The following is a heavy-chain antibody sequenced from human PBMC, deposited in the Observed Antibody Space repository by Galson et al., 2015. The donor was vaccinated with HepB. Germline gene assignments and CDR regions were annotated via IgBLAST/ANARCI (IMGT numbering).Heavy chain of an antibody. V-gene: IGHV3-74*03. Sequence: SLRLSCAASGITFSNDWMYWVRQVPGKGLVWVSYINPDGSNTKYADAVKGRFTISRDNAKNTLYLQMNSLRVEDMAVYYCTRRRNCGGPTCGMAYWGQGTLVTVSS. CDR1: GITFSNDW. J-gene: IGHJ4*02. D-gene: IGHD2-21*01. CDR3: TRRRNCGGPTCGMAY. CDR2: INPDGSNT.